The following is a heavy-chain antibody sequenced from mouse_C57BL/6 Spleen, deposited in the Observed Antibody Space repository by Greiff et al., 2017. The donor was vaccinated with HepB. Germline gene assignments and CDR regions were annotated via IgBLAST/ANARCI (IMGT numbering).Heavy chain of an antibody. CDR3: ARIKKIVATYFDY. Sequence: VQLQQSGAELVKAGASVKMSCKASGYTFTSYWMHWVKQRLGQGLEWFAETNPTNGRTYYNEKFKSKATLTVDKSSSTAYMLLSGQTFEDSAVYYCARIKKIVATYFDYWGQGITLTVSS. CDR2: TNPTNGRT. CDR1: GYTFTSYW. V-gene: IGHV1S81*02. J-gene: IGHJ2*01. D-gene: IGHD1-1*01.